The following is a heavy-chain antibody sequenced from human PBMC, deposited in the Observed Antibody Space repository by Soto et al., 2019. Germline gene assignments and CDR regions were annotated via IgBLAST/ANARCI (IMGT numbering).Heavy chain of an antibody. CDR3: ARAGWSSSWYFDY. J-gene: IGHJ4*02. CDR1: GDSISSYY. D-gene: IGHD6-13*01. Sequence: SETLSLTCTVSGDSISSYYWTWFRQPPGKGLEWIGYRYNSGSTNYNPSLKGRVTTSVDASKNQFSLKLSSVTAADTAVYYCARAGWSSSWYFDYWGQGTLVTVSS. CDR2: RYNSGST. V-gene: IGHV4-59*01.